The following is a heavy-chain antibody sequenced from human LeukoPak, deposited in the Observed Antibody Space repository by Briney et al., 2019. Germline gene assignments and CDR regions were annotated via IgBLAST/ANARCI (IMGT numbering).Heavy chain of an antibody. Sequence: SETLSLTCTVSGGSISRYYWSWIRQPPGKGLEWIGYIYYSGSTNYNPSLKSRVTISVDTSKNQFSLKLSSVTAADTAVYYCARVSYTPYYYYGMDVWGQGTTVTVSS. J-gene: IGHJ6*02. V-gene: IGHV4-59*01. CDR1: GGSISRYY. CDR2: IYYSGST. D-gene: IGHD1-26*01. CDR3: ARVSYTPYYYYGMDV.